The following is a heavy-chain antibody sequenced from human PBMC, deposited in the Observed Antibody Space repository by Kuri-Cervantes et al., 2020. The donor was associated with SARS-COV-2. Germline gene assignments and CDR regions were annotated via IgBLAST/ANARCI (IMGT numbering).Heavy chain of an antibody. Sequence: KVSCKGSGYSFTSYWIGWVRQMPGKGLEWMGIIYPGDSDTRYSPSFQGQVTISADKSISTAYLQWSSLKASDTAMYYCASLLLGYCTGGVCHGLGAFDIWGQGTRVTRSS. V-gene: IGHV5-51*01. D-gene: IGHD2-8*02. J-gene: IGHJ3*02. CDR2: IYPGDSDT. CDR1: GYSFTSYW. CDR3: ASLLLGYCTGGVCHGLGAFDI.